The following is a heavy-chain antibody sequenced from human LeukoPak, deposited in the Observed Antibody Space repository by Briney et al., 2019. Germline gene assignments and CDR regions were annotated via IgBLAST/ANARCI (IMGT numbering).Heavy chain of an antibody. V-gene: IGHV3-23*01. CDR3: ATHNRGGATSCLDY. D-gene: IGHD1-26*01. CDR2: ISGSGGST. Sequence: PGGSPRLSCAASGFTFSSYAMSWVRQAPGKGLEWVSGISGSGGSTYNADSVKGRLTISRDNSKNTLYLQMNSLRAEDTAVYYCATHNRGGATSCLDYWGQGTLVTVSS. J-gene: IGHJ4*02. CDR1: GFTFSSYA.